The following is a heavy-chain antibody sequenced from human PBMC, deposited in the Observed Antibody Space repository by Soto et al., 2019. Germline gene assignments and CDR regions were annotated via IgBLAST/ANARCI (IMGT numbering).Heavy chain of an antibody. Sequence: QVQLVQSGAEVKKPGASVKVSCKASGYTFTGHYMHWLRQAPGQGLEWMGWIKPHSVSTNYAQKFKGRVHMNRDTAISAASMGLSRLRSDGTEVYYCAREPMVRAAHGFAIWRQGTMVTVSS. CDR1: GYTFTGHY. V-gene: IGHV1-2*02. CDR2: IKPHSVST. CDR3: AREPMVRAAHGFAI. J-gene: IGHJ3*02. D-gene: IGHD3-10*01.